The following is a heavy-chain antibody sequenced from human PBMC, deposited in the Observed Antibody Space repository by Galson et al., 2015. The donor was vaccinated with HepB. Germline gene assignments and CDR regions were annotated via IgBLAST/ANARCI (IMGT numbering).Heavy chain of an antibody. CDR3: ARGSAEYFTDY. CDR1: GFTFSSYG. CDR2: IWYDGSNK. J-gene: IGHJ4*02. D-gene: IGHD2/OR15-2a*01. V-gene: IGHV3-33*01. Sequence: LRLSCAASGFTFSSYGMHWVRQAPGKGLEWVAVIWYDGSNKYYADSVKGRFTISRDNSKNTLYLQMNSLRAEDTAVYYCARGSAEYFTDYWGQGTLVTVSS.